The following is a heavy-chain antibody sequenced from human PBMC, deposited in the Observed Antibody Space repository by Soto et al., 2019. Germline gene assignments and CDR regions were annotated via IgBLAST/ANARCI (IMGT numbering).Heavy chain of an antibody. V-gene: IGHV1-18*01. CDR2: ISAYHANT. CDR1: GYTFTSYG. Sequence: ASVKVSCNDSGYTFTSYGISWVRHAPGQGLEWMGWISAYHANTNYAQKLQGRVTMTTDTSTSTAYMELKSLRSDDTAVYYCARGITIFRVVIPYYYGMDVWGQ. D-gene: IGHD3-3*01. CDR3: ARGITIFRVVIPYYYGMDV. J-gene: IGHJ6*02.